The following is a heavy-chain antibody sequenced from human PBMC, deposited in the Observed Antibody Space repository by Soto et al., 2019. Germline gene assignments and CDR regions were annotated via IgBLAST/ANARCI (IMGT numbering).Heavy chain of an antibody. CDR1: GFSLSTSGVI. Sequence: QITLKESGPTLVKPTQTLTLTCTFSGFSLSTSGVIVAWIRQPPGNALEWLALIYWDDDKRYSPSLRSRLTITKDTSKNQVVLTMTNMDPVDTATYYCAHTLDDISPFESWGQGTLVTVSS. CDR3: AHTLDDISPFES. D-gene: IGHD3-9*01. V-gene: IGHV2-5*02. J-gene: IGHJ4*02. CDR2: IYWDDDK.